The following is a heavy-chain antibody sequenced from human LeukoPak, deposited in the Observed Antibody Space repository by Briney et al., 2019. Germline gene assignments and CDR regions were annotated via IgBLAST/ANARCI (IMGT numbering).Heavy chain of an antibody. CDR2: IYYSGST. V-gene: IGHV4-59*08. D-gene: IGHD3-10*01. CDR3: ARQVTMIGGVRNFDY. Sequence: PSETLSLTCTVSGGSISSYYWSWIRQPPGKGLEWIGDIYYSGSTNYNPSLKSRGTISADTSKNQFSLTLSSVSAADRDVYYCARQVTMIGGVRNFDYWGQGTLVTVSS. J-gene: IGHJ4*02. CDR1: GGSISSYY.